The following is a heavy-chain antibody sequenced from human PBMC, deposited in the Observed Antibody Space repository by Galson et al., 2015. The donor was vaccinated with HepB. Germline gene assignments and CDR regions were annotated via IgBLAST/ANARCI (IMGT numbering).Heavy chain of an antibody. CDR3: ASTSIAAAKFDY. CDR1: GYSISSGYY. CDR2: IYHSGST. Sequence: LSLTCTVSGYSISSGYYWGWIRQPPGKGLEWIGSIYHSGSTYYNPSLKSRVTISVDTSKNQFSLKLSSVTAADTAVYYCASTSIAAAKFDYWGQGTLVTVSS. V-gene: IGHV4-38-2*02. D-gene: IGHD6-13*01. J-gene: IGHJ4*02.